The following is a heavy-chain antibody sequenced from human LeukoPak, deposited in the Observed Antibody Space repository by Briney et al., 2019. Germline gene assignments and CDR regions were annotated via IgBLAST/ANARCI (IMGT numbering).Heavy chain of an antibody. CDR1: GFTVSSNY. D-gene: IGHD5-12*01. CDR2: IYSGGGI. Sequence: GGSLRLSCAASGFTVSSNYMTWVRQAPGKGLEWVSVIYSGGGIYYADSVKGRFTISRDKAKNSLYLQMNSLRAEDTAIYYCAREGMVATFDYWGQGTLVTVSS. CDR3: AREGMVATFDY. J-gene: IGHJ4*02. V-gene: IGHV3-66*01.